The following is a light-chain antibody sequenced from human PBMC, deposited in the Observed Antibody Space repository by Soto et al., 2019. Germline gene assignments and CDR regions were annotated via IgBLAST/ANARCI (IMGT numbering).Light chain of an antibody. CDR1: SSDIGAGSE. J-gene: IGLJ1*01. CDR3: QSYDNSLSAYV. V-gene: IGLV1-40*01. CDR2: GST. Sequence: HSVLTQPPSLSGAPGQRVTISCTGSSSDIGAGSEVYWYQQLPGTAPKLLIFGSTNRPSGVPDRFSGSKSATSASLAITGLQAEDEADYYCQSYDNSLSAYVFGTGTKLTVL.